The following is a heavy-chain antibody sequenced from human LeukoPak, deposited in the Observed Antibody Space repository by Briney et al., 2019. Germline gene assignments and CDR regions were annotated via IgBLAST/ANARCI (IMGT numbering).Heavy chain of an antibody. V-gene: IGHV3-74*01. Sequence: GGSLRLFCAASGFPFSSYWMHWVRQVPGKGLLWVSRINSDGSATIYADSVRGRFTISRDNAKNTLYLQMSGLRVDDTAVYHCASDSPYYGMDVWGQGTTVTVSS. CDR3: ASDSPYYGMDV. J-gene: IGHJ6*02. CDR1: GFPFSSYW. CDR2: INSDGSAT.